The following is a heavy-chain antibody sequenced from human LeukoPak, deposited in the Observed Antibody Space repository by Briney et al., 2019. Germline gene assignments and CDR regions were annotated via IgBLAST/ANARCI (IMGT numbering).Heavy chain of an antibody. CDR3: VKEGLLGGYYFDL. Sequence: GWSLRLSCAASGFTFTRYTMACVRRAPGRGLDWVSTINGRGDRTFYADSVKGRFTVSRDNSRDTVFLQMNSLGDEDTAVYYCVKEGLLGGYYFDLWGQGALVTVSS. D-gene: IGHD1-26*01. CDR1: GFTFTRYT. V-gene: IGHV3-23*01. CDR2: INGRGDRT. J-gene: IGHJ4*02.